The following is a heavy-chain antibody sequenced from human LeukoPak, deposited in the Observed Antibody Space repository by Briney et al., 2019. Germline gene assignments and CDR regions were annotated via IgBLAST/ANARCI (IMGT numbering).Heavy chain of an antibody. CDR3: ASGAYSYYYMDV. J-gene: IGHJ6*03. D-gene: IGHD1-26*01. CDR2: IYYSGST. CDR1: GGSISSSSYY. V-gene: IGHV4-39*07. Sequence: SETLSLTCTVSGGSISSSSYYWGWIRQPPGKGLEWIGSIYYSGSTNYNPFLKSRVTISVDTSKNQFSLKLSSVTAADTAVYYCASGAYSYYYMDVWGKGTTVTISS.